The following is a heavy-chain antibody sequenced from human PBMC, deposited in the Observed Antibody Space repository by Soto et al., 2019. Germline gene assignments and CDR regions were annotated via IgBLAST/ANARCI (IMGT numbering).Heavy chain of an antibody. CDR1: GYTCTSYG. CDR2: ISAYNGNT. J-gene: IGHJ4*02. V-gene: IGHV1-18*01. Sequence: QVQLVQSGAEVKNTGASVKVSCKASGYTCTSYGISWVRQAPGQGREWMGWISAYNGNTNYAQKLQVRVTMTTDTSTRPAYMGLRSLRSDDSAVYYCARPTAMPTGFDYWGQGTLVTVSS. D-gene: IGHD5-18*01. CDR3: ARPTAMPTGFDY.